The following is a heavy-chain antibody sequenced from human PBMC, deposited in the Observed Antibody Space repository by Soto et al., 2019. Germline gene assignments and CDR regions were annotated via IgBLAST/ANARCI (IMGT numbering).Heavy chain of an antibody. Sequence: ASVKVSCKASGYTFTGYYMHWVRQAPGQGLEWMGGIIPIFGAANYAQKFQGRVTMTRDTSTSTVYMELSSLRSEDTAVYYCARPHYDFWSGYYRQPYFDYWGQGTLVTVSS. D-gene: IGHD3-3*01. V-gene: IGHV1-2*02. CDR2: IIPIFGAA. CDR3: ARPHYDFWSGYYRQPYFDY. J-gene: IGHJ4*02. CDR1: GYTFTGYY.